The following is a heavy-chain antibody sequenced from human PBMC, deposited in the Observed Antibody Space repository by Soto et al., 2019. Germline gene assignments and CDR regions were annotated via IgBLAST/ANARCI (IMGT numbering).Heavy chain of an antibody. Sequence: QVQLVQSGAEVKKPGASVKVSCKASGYTFTSYAMHWVRQAPGQRLEWMGWINAGNGNTKYSQKFQGRVTITRDTSANTAYMELSSLRSEDTAVYYCARDQTVVVVAATLVYWGQGTLVTVSS. D-gene: IGHD2-15*01. J-gene: IGHJ4*02. V-gene: IGHV1-3*01. CDR3: ARDQTVVVVAATLVY. CDR1: GYTFTSYA. CDR2: INAGNGNT.